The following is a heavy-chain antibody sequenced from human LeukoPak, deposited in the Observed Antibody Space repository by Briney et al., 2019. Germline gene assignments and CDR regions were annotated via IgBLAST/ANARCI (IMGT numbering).Heavy chain of an antibody. Sequence: GGSLRLSCAASGFTFSNYAMHWVRQTPGKGLEWVAVISYDGTNKNYADSVKGRFTISRDNSKNTLYLQMNSLRVEDTAVYYCARDPTVAGKVNWFDPWGQGTLVTVSS. CDR1: GFTFSNYA. J-gene: IGHJ5*02. V-gene: IGHV3-30*04. D-gene: IGHD6-13*01. CDR2: ISYDGTNK. CDR3: ARDPTVAGKVNWFDP.